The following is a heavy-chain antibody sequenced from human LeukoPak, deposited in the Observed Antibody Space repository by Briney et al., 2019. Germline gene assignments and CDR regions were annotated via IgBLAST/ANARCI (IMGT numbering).Heavy chain of an antibody. J-gene: IGHJ4*02. D-gene: IGHD4-17*01. CDR1: GLTVTNNY. V-gene: IGHV3-66*01. Sequence: GGSLRLSCAASGLTVTNNYWHWVRQPPGKGPEWISILYSDGDTKYADSVKGRFTFSRDSYRNTLYLQMNGLRAEDTAVYYCTYGDYPLTYWGQGTLVSVSS. CDR3: TYGDYPLTY. CDR2: LYSDGDT.